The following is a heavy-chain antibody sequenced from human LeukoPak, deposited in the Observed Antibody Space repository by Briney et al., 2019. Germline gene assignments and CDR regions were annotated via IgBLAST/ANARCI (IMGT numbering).Heavy chain of an antibody. CDR3: ARAWYNWNDYFYYMDV. V-gene: IGHV2-5*02. J-gene: IGHJ6*03. CDR1: GFSLSTSGVG. CDR2: VYWDDVK. Sequence: SGPTLVNPTQTLTLTCTFSGFSLSTSGVGVGWIRQPPGKALEWLAVVYWDDVKRYSPSLKSRFTIAKDTSKNQVVLTMTNMDPVDTATYYCARAWYNWNDYFYYMDVWGKGTTVTVSS. D-gene: IGHD1-1*01.